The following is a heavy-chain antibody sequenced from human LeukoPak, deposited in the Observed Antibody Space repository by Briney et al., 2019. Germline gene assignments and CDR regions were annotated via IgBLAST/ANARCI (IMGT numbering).Heavy chain of an antibody. CDR1: GDYITTTNYC. Sequence: PSETLSLTCNVSGDYITTTNYCWAWIRQPPGKGLEWIASVFYSGTTYNPSLKSRVTISMDTSRKQISLRLSSVSATDTAIYYCARRSRLYKHETTGYHDSWGQGTRVTVSS. V-gene: IGHV4-39*01. J-gene: IGHJ4*02. D-gene: IGHD3-9*01. CDR3: ARRSRLYKHETTGYHDS. CDR2: VFYSGTT.